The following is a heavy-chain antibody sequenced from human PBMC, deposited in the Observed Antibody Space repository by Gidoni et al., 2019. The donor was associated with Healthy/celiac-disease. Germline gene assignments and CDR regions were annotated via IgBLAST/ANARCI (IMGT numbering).Heavy chain of an antibody. J-gene: IGHJ5*02. CDR1: RFTFCSYA. V-gene: IGHV3-23*01. D-gene: IGHD2-15*01. Sequence: EVQRLESGGGLVQPGGSLRLSCAASRFTFCSYAMSWVRQAPGKGLEWVSAISGSGGSTYYADSVKGRFTISRDNSKNTLYLQMNSLRAEDTAVYYCAKAPPYCSGGSCYSAWFDPWGQGTLVTVSS. CDR3: AKAPPYCSGGSCYSAWFDP. CDR2: ISGSGGST.